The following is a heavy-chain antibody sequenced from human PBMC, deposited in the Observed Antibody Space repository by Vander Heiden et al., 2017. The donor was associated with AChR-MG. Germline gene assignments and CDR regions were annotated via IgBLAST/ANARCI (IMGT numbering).Heavy chain of an antibody. V-gene: IGHV3-23*01. D-gene: IGHD5-18*01. Sequence: EVQLLESGGGLVQPGGSLGLSCAASGSTFGSHAMSWVRQAPGKGLEWVSAISGSGGSTYYADSVKGRFTISRDNSKNTLYLQMNSLRAEDTAVYYCAKAVWWYSYGSSYYYYGMDVWGQGTTVTVSS. J-gene: IGHJ6*02. CDR3: AKAVWWYSYGSSYYYYGMDV. CDR2: ISGSGGST. CDR1: GSTFGSHA.